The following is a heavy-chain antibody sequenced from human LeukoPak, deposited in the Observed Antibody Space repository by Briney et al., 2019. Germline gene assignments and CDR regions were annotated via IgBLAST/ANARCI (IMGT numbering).Heavy chain of an antibody. V-gene: IGHV3-7*01. CDR2: IKQDGSEK. J-gene: IGHJ4*02. Sequence: GGSLRLSCAASGFPFSSYGMHWVRQAPGKGLEWVANIKQDGSEKYYVDSVKGRFTISRDNAKNSLYLQMNSLRAEDTAVYYCVGHSDYWGQGTLVTVSS. CDR1: GFPFSSYG. D-gene: IGHD3-16*01. CDR3: VGHSDY.